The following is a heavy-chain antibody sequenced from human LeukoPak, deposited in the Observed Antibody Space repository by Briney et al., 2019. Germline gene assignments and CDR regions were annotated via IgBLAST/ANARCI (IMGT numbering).Heavy chain of an antibody. V-gene: IGHV1-46*01. Sequence: ASVKVSCKAFGYTFTSNYMHWVRQAPGQGPEWMGVISPSGGSTTYAQKFQGRVTLTRDMSTSTDYLELSSLRSEDTAVYYCARVFDSGSQAYFYYMDVWGKGTTVTISS. CDR2: ISPSGGST. CDR1: GYTFTSNY. D-gene: IGHD3-10*01. J-gene: IGHJ6*03. CDR3: ARVFDSGSQAYFYYMDV.